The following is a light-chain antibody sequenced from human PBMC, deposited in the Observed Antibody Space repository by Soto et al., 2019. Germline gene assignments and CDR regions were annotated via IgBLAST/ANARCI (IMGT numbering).Light chain of an antibody. Sequence: EIVLTQSPGTQSLSPGERATLSCRASQSVSSSYLAWYQQKPGQAPRLLIYDTSTRATGVPTRFSGSGSGTEFTLTISSLQSEDFAVYYCQQYNNWPRTFGQGTRWIS. V-gene: IGKV3-15*01. CDR1: QSVSSSY. CDR2: DTS. J-gene: IGKJ1*01. CDR3: QQYNNWPRT.